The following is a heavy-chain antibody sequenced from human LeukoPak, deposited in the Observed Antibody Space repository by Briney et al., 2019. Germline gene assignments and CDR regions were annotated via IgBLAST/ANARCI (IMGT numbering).Heavy chain of an antibody. CDR2: IKQDGSEK. CDR3: ARGGTYYYDSSGYG. CDR1: GFTFSSYA. D-gene: IGHD3-22*01. V-gene: IGHV3-7*01. J-gene: IGHJ4*02. Sequence: PGGSLRLSCAASGFTFSSYAMSWVRQAPGKGLEWVANIKQDGSEKYYVDSVKGRFTISRDNAKNSLYLQMNSLRAEDTAVYYCARGGTYYYDSSGYGWGQGTLVTVSS.